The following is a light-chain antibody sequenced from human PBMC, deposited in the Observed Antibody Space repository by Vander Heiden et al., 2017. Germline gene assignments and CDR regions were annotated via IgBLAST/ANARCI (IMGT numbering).Light chain of an antibody. J-gene: IGLJ2*01. CDR2: EGS. V-gene: IGLV2-23*03. Sequence: QSALTQPAAVSGPPGQSTTISCTGTSSEGGSYNLVSWYQQPPGKAPKLMIYEGSRRPSGVSNRFAGSKSGNTASLTISGLQAEDEADYYCCSYAGSSTFVFGGGTKLTVL. CDR1: SSEGGSYNL. CDR3: CSYAGSSTFV.